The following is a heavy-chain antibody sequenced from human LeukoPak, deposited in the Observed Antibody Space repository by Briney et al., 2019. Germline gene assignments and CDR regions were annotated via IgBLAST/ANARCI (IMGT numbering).Heavy chain of an antibody. CDR3: ARNQGHCDGGSCFPFNF. D-gene: IGHD2-15*01. CDR2: IFHSGTT. J-gene: IGHJ4*02. Sequence: SETLSLTCTVSGGSINSGYYFWGWVRQPPGRGLEWIGNIFHSGTTYYNPSLRSRVTISVDTSKNQFSLKLSSVTAADTAVYYCARNQGHCDGGSCFPFNFWGQGTLLTVSS. CDR1: GGSINSGYYF. V-gene: IGHV4-39*07.